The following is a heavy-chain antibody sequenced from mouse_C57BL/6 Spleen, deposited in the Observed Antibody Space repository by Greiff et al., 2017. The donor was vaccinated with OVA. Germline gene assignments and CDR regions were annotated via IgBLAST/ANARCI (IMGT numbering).Heavy chain of an antibody. D-gene: IGHD2-5*01. V-gene: IGHV5-4*01. Sequence: EVQLVESGGGLVKPGGSLKLSCAASGFTFSSYAMSWVRQTPEKRLEWVATISDGGSYTYYPDNVKGRFTISRDNAKNNLYLQMSHLKSDDTAMYYCARDYSNPYYYAMDYWGQGTSVTGSS. CDR1: GFTFSSYA. J-gene: IGHJ4*01. CDR3: ARDYSNPYYYAMDY. CDR2: ISDGGSYT.